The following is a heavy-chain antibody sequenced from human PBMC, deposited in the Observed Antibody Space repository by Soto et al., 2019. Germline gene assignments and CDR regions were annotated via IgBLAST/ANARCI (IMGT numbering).Heavy chain of an antibody. CDR2: IYYSGST. D-gene: IGHD4-17*01. V-gene: IGHV4-59*08. Sequence: PSETLSLTCTVSGGCISSYYWSWIRQPPGKGLEWIGYIYYSGSTNYNPSLKSRVTISVDTSKNQFSLKLSSVTAADTAVYYCARHVSLGPDYGDHHFDYWGQGTLVTVSS. CDR3: ARHVSLGPDYGDHHFDY. J-gene: IGHJ4*02. CDR1: GGCISSYY.